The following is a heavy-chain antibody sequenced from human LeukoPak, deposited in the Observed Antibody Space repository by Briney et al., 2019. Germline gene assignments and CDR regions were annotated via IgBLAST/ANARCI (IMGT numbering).Heavy chain of an antibody. CDR1: GYTFTSYY. Sequence: ASVKVSCKASGYTFTSYYMHWVRQAPGQGLEWMGIINPSGGSTSYAQKFQGRVTMTRDMSTSTVYMELSSLRSEDTAVYYCARESRSDSSSWGGGFDYWGQGTLVTVSS. V-gene: IGHV1-46*01. CDR2: INPSGGST. CDR3: ARESRSDSSSWGGGFDY. J-gene: IGHJ4*02. D-gene: IGHD6-13*01.